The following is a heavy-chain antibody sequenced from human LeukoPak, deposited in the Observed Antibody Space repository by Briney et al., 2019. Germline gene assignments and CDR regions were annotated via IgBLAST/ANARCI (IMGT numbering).Heavy chain of an antibody. J-gene: IGHJ4*02. CDR1: GFTFSSYA. Sequence: GGSLRLSCAASGFTFSSYAMSWVRQAPGKGLEWVSGISVSGGSTYYADSVKGRFTISRDNSKNTLYLQMDSLRAEDTAVYYCAKGPSYYDILTGYFWGVGYFDYWGQGTLVTVSS. CDR2: ISVSGGST. V-gene: IGHV3-23*01. D-gene: IGHD3-9*01. CDR3: AKGPSYYDILTGYFWGVGYFDY.